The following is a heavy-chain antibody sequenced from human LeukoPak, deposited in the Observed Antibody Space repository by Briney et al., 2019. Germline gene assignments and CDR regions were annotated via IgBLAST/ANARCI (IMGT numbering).Heavy chain of an antibody. CDR2: IYYRGST. V-gene: IGHV4-39*01. J-gene: IGHJ4*02. Sequence: SDTLSLTCAVSGHSISSSSYYWAWIRQPPGKGLEWNGSIYYRGSTYYNPSLKSRLPISVDTSKNQFSLKLSSVTAADTAVYYCARHELLSSTATVLTPLDYWGQGTLVTVSS. D-gene: IGHD2/OR15-2a*01. CDR1: GHSISSSSYY. CDR3: ARHELLSSTATVLTPLDY.